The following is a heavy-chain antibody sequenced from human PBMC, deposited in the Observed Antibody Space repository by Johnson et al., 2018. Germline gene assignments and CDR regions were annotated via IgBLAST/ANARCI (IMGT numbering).Heavy chain of an antibody. V-gene: IGHV3-49*03. J-gene: IGHJ6*03. Sequence: EVQLVESGGGLVQPGRSLRLSCTASGFTFGDYAMSWFRQAPGKGLEWVGFIRNKAYGGTTEYAASVKGRFAISRDDSKSIAYLQMNSLKTEDTAVYYCTKFQPEIYYYSYMDVWGKGTTGTVSS. CDR1: GFTFGDYA. D-gene: IGHD5-24*01. CDR3: TKFQPEIYYYSYMDV. CDR2: IRNKAYGGTT.